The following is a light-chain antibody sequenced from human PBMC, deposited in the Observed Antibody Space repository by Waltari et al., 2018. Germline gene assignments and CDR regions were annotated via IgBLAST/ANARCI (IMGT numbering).Light chain of an antibody. CDR2: SAS. J-gene: IGKJ5*01. CDR1: QDVSNNY. V-gene: IGKV3-20*01. CDR3: QQYGSSPIT. Sequence: EIVLTQSPGTMSLSPGERAPLPCRARQDVSNNYLAWYQQKPGQAPRLLLYSASTTTTDIPDRFSGSGSGTDFTFTISRLEPEDFAVYYCQQYGSSPITFGQGTRLEIK.